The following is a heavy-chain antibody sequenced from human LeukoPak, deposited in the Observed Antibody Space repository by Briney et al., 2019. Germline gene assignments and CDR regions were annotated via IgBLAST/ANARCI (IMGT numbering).Heavy chain of an antibody. CDR2: ISGSGGST. Sequence: QTGGSLRLSCAASGFTFSSYAMSWVRQAPGKGLEWVSAISGSGGSTYYADSVKGRFTISRDNSKNTLYLQMNSLRAEDTAVYYCAKDDSGSSIAAPRVGWYFDYWGQGTLVTVSS. V-gene: IGHV3-23*01. J-gene: IGHJ4*02. CDR3: AKDDSGSSIAAPRVGWYFDY. D-gene: IGHD6-13*01. CDR1: GFTFSSYA.